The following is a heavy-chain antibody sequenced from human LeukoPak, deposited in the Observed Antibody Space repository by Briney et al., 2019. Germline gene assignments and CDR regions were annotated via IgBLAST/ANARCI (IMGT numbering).Heavy chain of an antibody. D-gene: IGHD3-22*01. J-gene: IGHJ4*02. V-gene: IGHV3-20*04. Sequence: GGSLRLSCAASGFIFDDYAMSWVRQAPGKGLEWVSGINWNGGGRRYVDSVKGRFTISRDNTKNFLYLQMNSLRAEDTAVYYCARANYDSSGYYPLIYYWGQGTLVTVSS. CDR1: GFIFDDYA. CDR3: ARANYDSSGYYPLIYY. CDR2: INWNGGGR.